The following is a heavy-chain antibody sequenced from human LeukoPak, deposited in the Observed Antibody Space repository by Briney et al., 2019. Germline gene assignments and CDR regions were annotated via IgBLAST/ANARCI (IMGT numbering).Heavy chain of an antibody. J-gene: IGHJ6*03. D-gene: IGHD3-10*01. Sequence: GGSLRLSCAASGFTFSSYAMHWVRQAPGKGLEWVAGISYDGSNKYYADPVKGRFTISRDNSKNTLYLQMNSLRAEDTAVYYCARDGDGSGSYRYKGEPHYYYYYMDVWGKGTTVTVSS. V-gene: IGHV3-30*04. CDR3: ARDGDGSGSYRYKGEPHYYYYYMDV. CDR1: GFTFSSYA. CDR2: ISYDGSNK.